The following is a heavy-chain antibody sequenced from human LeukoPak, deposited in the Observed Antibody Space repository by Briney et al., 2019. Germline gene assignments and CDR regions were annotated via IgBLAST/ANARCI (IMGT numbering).Heavy chain of an antibody. Sequence: GGSLKISCKGSGYSFTSYWIGWVRQMPGKGLEWMGIIYPGDSDTRYSPSFQGQVTISADKSISTAYLQWSSLKASDTAMYYCATSGGRDPYYYYYGMDVWGQGTTVTVSS. V-gene: IGHV5-51*01. CDR3: ATSGGRDPYYYYYGMDV. CDR1: GYSFTSYW. J-gene: IGHJ6*02. D-gene: IGHD2-15*01. CDR2: IYPGDSDT.